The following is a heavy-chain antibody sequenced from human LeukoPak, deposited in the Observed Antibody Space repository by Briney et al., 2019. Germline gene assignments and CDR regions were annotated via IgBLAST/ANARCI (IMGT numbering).Heavy chain of an antibody. J-gene: IGHJ4*02. CDR2: IKQDGSEK. CDR1: GFTFSSNW. CDR3: ARDSGWGNDY. V-gene: IGHV3-7*01. Sequence: GGSLRLSCAASGFTFSSNWMTWVRQAPGKGLEWVANIKQDGSEKYYVDSVKGRFTISRDNAKNSVYLQMNSLRAEDTAVYYCARDSGWGNDYWGQGTLVTVSS. D-gene: IGHD6-19*01.